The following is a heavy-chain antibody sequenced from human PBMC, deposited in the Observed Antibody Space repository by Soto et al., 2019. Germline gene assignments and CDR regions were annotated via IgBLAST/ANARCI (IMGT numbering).Heavy chain of an antibody. CDR1: GGSFSGYY. CDR3: ARGLTTVTTWFDP. D-gene: IGHD4-4*01. Sequence: RSETLSLTCAVYGGSFSGYYWSWIRQPPGKGLEWIGEINHSGSTNYNPSLKSRVTISVDTSKNQFSLKLSSVTAADTAVYYCARGLTTVTTWFDPWGQGTLVTVSS. J-gene: IGHJ5*02. CDR2: INHSGST. V-gene: IGHV4-34*01.